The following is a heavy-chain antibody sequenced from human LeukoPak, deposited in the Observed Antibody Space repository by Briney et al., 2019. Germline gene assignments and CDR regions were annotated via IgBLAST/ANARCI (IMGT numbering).Heavy chain of an antibody. D-gene: IGHD6-13*01. J-gene: IGHJ4*02. CDR3: ARVGSSWDLLDY. CDR1: GFNFNTYS. V-gene: IGHV3-21*06. CDR2: IRSSGDDI. Sequence: PGGSLRLSCAASGFNFNTYSMNWVRQAPGKGLEWVSGIRSSGDDIYYADSVKGRFIISRDNANNTLFLQMSSLRAEDTARYYCARVGSSWDLLDYWGQGTLVTVSS.